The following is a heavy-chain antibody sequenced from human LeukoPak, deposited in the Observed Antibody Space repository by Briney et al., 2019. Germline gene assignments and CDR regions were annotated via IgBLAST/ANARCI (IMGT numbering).Heavy chain of an antibody. CDR3: ASTHSPRYCSSTSGAGSWFDP. CDR2: IIPILGTA. CDR1: VGTFSIYA. J-gene: IGHJ5*02. V-gene: IGHV1-69*13. Sequence: SVKVSCKASVGTFSIYAISWVRQARGQGIEWMGGIIPILGTANYAQKFQGRATITADESTTTAHMKPSSLRSENTAVYYCASTHSPRYCSSTSGAGSWFDPWGQRTLVTVSS. D-gene: IGHD2-2*01.